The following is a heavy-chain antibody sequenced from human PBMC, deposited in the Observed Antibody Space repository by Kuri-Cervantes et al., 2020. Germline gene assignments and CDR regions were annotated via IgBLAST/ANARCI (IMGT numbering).Heavy chain of an antibody. V-gene: IGHV3-11*04. CDR3: AREIYYDSSGYYGTFDY. CDR2: ISNTI. CDR1: GFTFSDYY. Sequence: GESLKISCAASGFTFSDYYMSWVRQAPGKGLELISYISNTIYYRDSVKGRFTMSRDNAKNSLYLQMNSLRDEDTAVYYCAREIYYDSSGYYGTFDYWGQGTLVTVSS. J-gene: IGHJ4*02. D-gene: IGHD3-22*01.